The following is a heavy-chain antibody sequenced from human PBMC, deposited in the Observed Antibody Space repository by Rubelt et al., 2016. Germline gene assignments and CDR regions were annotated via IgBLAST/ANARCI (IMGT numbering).Heavy chain of an antibody. Sequence: QVHLVQSAIEVKKPGASVKISCKTSGYTFTTYGIIWVRRAPGQGLEWMGWINTYNDKTNYPQKFQGRVSMTTDSSTNTAYIALRGLRSDDTAVYYWSKGSWFRGAFDIWGQGTMVTVSS. D-gene: IGHD6-13*01. J-gene: IGHJ3*02. CDR3: SKGSWFRGAFDI. CDR2: INTYNDKT. CDR1: GYTFTTYG. V-gene: IGHV1-18*01.